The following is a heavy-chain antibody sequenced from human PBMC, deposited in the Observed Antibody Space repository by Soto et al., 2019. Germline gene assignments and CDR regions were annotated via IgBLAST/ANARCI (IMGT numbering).Heavy chain of an antibody. V-gene: IGHV4-30-4*01. CDR1: SDSFSSGDYF. D-gene: IGHD6-19*01. CDR3: AFGSGWSPGAFDI. CDR2: IYYSGSS. J-gene: IGHJ3*02. Sequence: SETLSLTCTVSSDSFSSGDYFWSWIRQTPEKGLEWIAYIYYSGSSHYNPSLKSRITINPDTSKNQFSLQLNSVTPEDTAVYYCAFGSGWSPGAFDIWGQGTMVTVSS.